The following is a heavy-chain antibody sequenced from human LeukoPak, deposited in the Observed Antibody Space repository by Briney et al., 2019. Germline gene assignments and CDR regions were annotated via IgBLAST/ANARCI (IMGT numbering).Heavy chain of an antibody. CDR3: TTDRYYDMIPSDAFDI. CDR1: GFTFSNAW. CDR2: IKSKTDGGTT. V-gene: IGHV3-15*01. D-gene: IGHD3-22*01. Sequence: GGSLRLSCAASGFTFSNAWMSWVRQAPGKGLEWVGRIKSKTDGGTTDYAAPVKGRFTISRDDSKNTLYLQMNSLKTEDTAVYYCTTDRYYDMIPSDAFDIWGQGTMVTVSS. J-gene: IGHJ3*02.